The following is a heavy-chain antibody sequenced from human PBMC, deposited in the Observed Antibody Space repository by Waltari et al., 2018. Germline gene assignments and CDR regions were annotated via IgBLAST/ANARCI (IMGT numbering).Heavy chain of an antibody. V-gene: IGHV1-69-2*01. CDR3: ATPGGWELDAFDI. J-gene: IGHJ3*02. CDR2: FDPEDGET. Sequence: EVQLVQSGAEVKKPGATVTISCKASGYTFTDYYMHWVQQAPGKGLEWMGRFDPEDGETKDAGKVQGRVTITADTSTDTAYMELSSLRSEDTAVYYCATPGGWELDAFDIWGQGTMVTVSS. CDR1: GYTFTDYY. D-gene: IGHD1-26*01.